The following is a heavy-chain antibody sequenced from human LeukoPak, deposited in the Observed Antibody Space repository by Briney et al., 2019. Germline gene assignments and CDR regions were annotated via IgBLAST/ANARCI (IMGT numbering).Heavy chain of an antibody. CDR1: GFTFNNYG. Sequence: PGGSLRLSCAASGFTFNNYGMHWVRQAPGKGLEWVAFIRYNGNNQYYADSVKGRFTISRDNSKNTLYLQMNSLRAEDTAVYYCAKDRRAGSYDYWGQGTLVTVSS. V-gene: IGHV3-30*02. CDR3: AKDRRAGSYDY. CDR2: IRYNGNNQ. J-gene: IGHJ4*02. D-gene: IGHD3-10*01.